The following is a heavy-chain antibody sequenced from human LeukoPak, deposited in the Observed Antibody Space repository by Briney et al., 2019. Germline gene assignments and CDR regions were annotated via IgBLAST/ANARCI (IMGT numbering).Heavy chain of an antibody. V-gene: IGHV3-7*03. CDR3: ARDMHIGYCSSTSCSNAFDI. D-gene: IGHD2-2*01. CDR1: GFTFSSYW. Sequence: GGSLRLSCAASGFTFSSYWMSWVRQAPGKGLEWVANIKQDGSEKYYVDSVKGRFTISRDNAKNSLYLQMNSLRAGDTAVYYCARDMHIGYCSSTSCSNAFDIWGQGTMVTVSS. CDR2: IKQDGSEK. J-gene: IGHJ3*02.